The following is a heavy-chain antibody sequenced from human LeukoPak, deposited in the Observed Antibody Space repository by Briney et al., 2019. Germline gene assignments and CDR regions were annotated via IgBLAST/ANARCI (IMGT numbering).Heavy chain of an antibody. CDR2: IYHSGST. Sequence: SETLSLTCTVSGYSISSGYYWGWIRQPPGKGLEWIGSIYHSGSTYYDPSLKSRVTISVDTSKNQFSLKLSSVTAADTAVYYCARDGASGWFDYWGQGTLVTVS. D-gene: IGHD6-19*01. V-gene: IGHV4-38-2*02. CDR3: ARDGASGWFDY. CDR1: GYSISSGYY. J-gene: IGHJ4*02.